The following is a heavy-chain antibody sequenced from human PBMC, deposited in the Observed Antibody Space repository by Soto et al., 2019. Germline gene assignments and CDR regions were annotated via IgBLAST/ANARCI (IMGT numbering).Heavy chain of an antibody. Sequence: QVQLVQSGAEVKKPGASVKVSCKASGYTFTSYGISWVRQAPGQGLEWMGWISAYNGNTNYAKKLQGRVTMTTDTSTSTAYMELRSPRSDDTAVYYCARDSNDIWSGFDYYYYMDVWGKGSTVTVSS. CDR3: ARDSNDIWSGFDYYYYMDV. CDR2: ISAYNGNT. J-gene: IGHJ6*03. CDR1: GYTFTSYG. D-gene: IGHD3-3*01. V-gene: IGHV1-18*01.